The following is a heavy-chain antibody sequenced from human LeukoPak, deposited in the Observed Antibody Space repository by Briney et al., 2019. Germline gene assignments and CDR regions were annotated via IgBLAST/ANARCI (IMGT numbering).Heavy chain of an antibody. D-gene: IGHD3-22*01. J-gene: IGHJ5*02. CDR1: GFTFSCYA. CDR2: ISYDGSNK. CDR3: ARDKYYYDSRRFDP. V-gene: IGHV3-30-3*01. Sequence: GGSLRLSCAASGFTFSCYAMHWVRQAPGKGLEWVAVISYDGSNKYYADSVKGRFTISRDNSKNTLYLQMNSLRAEDTAVYYCARDKYYYDSRRFDPWGQGTLVTVSS.